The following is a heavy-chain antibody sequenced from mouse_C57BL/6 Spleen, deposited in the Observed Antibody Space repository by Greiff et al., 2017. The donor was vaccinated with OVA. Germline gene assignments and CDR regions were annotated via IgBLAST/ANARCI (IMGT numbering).Heavy chain of an antibody. Sequence: VQLQQSGPEPVKPGASVKISCKASGYSFTGYYMNWVKQSPEKSLEWIGEINPSTGGTTYNQKFKAKATLTVDKSSSTAYMQLKSLTSEDSAVYYCAYYYGSSYYAMDYWGQGTSVTVSS. J-gene: IGHJ4*01. D-gene: IGHD1-1*01. CDR3: AYYYGSSYYAMDY. CDR1: GYSFTGYY. V-gene: IGHV1-42*01. CDR2: INPSTGGT.